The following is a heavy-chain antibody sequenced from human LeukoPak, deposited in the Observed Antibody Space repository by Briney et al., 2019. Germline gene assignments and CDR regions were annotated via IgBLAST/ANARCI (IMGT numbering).Heavy chain of an antibody. J-gene: IGHJ3*02. V-gene: IGHV3-30*02. Sequence: GGSLRLSCAASGFIFSSHGMHWVRQAPGKGLEWVAFIRYDGGNKYYADSVKGRFTISRDNSKNTLYLQMNSLRAEDTAVYYRAKARSYCGGDCSLYAFDIWGQGTMVTVSS. CDR3: AKARSYCGGDCSLYAFDI. D-gene: IGHD2-21*01. CDR1: GFIFSSHG. CDR2: IRYDGGNK.